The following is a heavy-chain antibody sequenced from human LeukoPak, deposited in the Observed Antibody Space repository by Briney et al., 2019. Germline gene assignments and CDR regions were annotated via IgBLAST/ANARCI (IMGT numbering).Heavy chain of an antibody. CDR3: AREPERSSGWYLYFDY. J-gene: IGHJ4*02. V-gene: IGHV4-39*07. CDR1: GGSISSSSYY. D-gene: IGHD6-19*01. CDR2: IYYSGST. Sequence: SETLSLTCTVSGGSISSSSYYWGWIRQPPGKGLEWIGSIYYSGSTYYNPSLKSRVTISVDTSKNQFSLKLSSVTAADTAVYYCAREPERSSGWYLYFDYWGQGTLVTVSS.